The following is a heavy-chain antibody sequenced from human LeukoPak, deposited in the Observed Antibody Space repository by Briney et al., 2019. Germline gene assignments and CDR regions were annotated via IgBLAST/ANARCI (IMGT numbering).Heavy chain of an antibody. J-gene: IGHJ4*02. CDR2: FSTYNGNK. D-gene: IGHD2-21*01. CDR1: GYTFTSYA. Sequence: ASVKVSCKASGYTFTSYASTWLRQPPGQGPEWMGWFSTYNGNKNYPQKFQGRITMTADTTTSTAYMESKTAESNDTAAYSCARGSGGGEPNDYWGQGTLVTVSS. CDR3: ARGSGGGEPNDY. V-gene: IGHV1-18*01.